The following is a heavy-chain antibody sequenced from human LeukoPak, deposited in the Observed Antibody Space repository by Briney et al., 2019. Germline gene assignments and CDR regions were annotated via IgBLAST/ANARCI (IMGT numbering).Heavy chain of an antibody. CDR3: ATRNYYDRSGYYYGDY. CDR1: GYTLTELS. J-gene: IGHJ4*02. V-gene: IGHV1-24*01. CDR2: FDPEDGET. Sequence: ASVKVXCXVSGYTLTELSMHWVRQAPGKGLEWMGGFDPEDGETIYAQKFQGRVTMTEDTSTDTAYMELSSLRSEDTAVYYCATRNYYDRSGYYYGDYWGQGTLVTVSS. D-gene: IGHD3-22*01.